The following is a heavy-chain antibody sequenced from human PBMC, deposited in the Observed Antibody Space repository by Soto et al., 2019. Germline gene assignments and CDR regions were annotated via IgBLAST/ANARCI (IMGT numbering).Heavy chain of an antibody. J-gene: IGHJ6*02. CDR2: ISYDGSNK. CDR3: ARVSSAWELPGVGRDYGMDV. D-gene: IGHD1-26*01. CDR1: GFTFSSYA. Sequence: QVQLVESGGGVVQPGRSLRLSCAASGFTFSSYAMHWVRQAPGKGLEWVAVISYDGSNKYYADSVKGRFTISRDNSKNTLYLQMSSRRAEDTAVYYCARVSSAWELPGVGRDYGMDVWGQGTTVTVSS. V-gene: IGHV3-30-3*01.